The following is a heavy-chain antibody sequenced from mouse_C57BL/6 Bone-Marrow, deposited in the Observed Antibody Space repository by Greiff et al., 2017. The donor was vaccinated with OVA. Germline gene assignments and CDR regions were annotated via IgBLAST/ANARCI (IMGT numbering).Heavy chain of an antibody. Sequence: VQLQQPGAELVMPGASVKLSCKASGYTFTSYWMHWVKQRPGQGLEWIGEIDPSDSYTNYNQKFKGKSTLTVDKSSSTAYMQLSSLTSEDSAVYYCARSPFYDGYYGFAYWGQGTLVTVSA. D-gene: IGHD2-3*01. CDR2: IDPSDSYT. V-gene: IGHV1-69*01. CDR3: ARSPFYDGYYGFAY. J-gene: IGHJ3*01. CDR1: GYTFTSYW.